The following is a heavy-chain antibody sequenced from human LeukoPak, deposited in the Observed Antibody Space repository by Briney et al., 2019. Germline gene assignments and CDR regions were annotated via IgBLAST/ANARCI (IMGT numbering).Heavy chain of an antibody. CDR3: ARGAHSRGWSDF. D-gene: IGHD6-19*01. Sequence: SETLSLTCTVSGGSVSLYYWSWIRQPPGKGLEWIGDIYSSGTTNYNPSLKSRVSLLVDTSKNQFFLEMRSVTAADTAVYYCARGAHSRGWSDFWGQGALVTVSS. J-gene: IGHJ4*02. CDR2: IYSSGTT. V-gene: IGHV4-59*02. CDR1: GGSVSLYY.